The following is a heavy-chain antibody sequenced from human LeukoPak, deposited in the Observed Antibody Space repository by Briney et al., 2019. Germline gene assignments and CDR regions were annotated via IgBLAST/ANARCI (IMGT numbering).Heavy chain of an antibody. Sequence: ASVKVSCKASGYTFTDYYMHWVRQAPGQGLEWMGWINPNSGGTNYAQKFQGRVTMTRDTSISTAYMELSRLRSDDTAVYYCAVPYSSSWGLFDYWGQGTLVTVSS. CDR1: GYTFTDYY. V-gene: IGHV1-2*02. CDR3: AVPYSSSWGLFDY. D-gene: IGHD6-13*01. J-gene: IGHJ4*02. CDR2: INPNSGGT.